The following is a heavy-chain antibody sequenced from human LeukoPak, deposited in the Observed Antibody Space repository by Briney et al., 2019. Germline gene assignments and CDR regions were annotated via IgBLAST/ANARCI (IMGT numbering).Heavy chain of an antibody. D-gene: IGHD6-13*01. CDR3: ARVGNSSSRYEGWSDP. CDR2: IIPIFGTA. V-gene: IGHV1-69*13. Sequence: ASVKVSCKASGGTFSSYAISWVRQAPGQGLEWMGGIIPIFGTANYAQKFQGRVTITADESTSTAYMELSSLRSEDTAVYYCARVGNSSSRYEGWSDPWGQGTLVTVSS. CDR1: GGTFSSYA. J-gene: IGHJ5*02.